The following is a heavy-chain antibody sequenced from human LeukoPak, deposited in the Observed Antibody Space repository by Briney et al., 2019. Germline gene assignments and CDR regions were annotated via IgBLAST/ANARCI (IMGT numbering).Heavy chain of an antibody. D-gene: IGHD4-11*01. CDR3: ARKGAVTAGY. Sequence: GGSLRLSCVVSGFTFSSYEMNWVRQAPGKGLEWVSYISSSGSTIYYADSVMGRFTISRDNAKNSLYLQMNSLRAEDMAVYYCARKGAVTAGYWGQGTPVTVSS. J-gene: IGHJ4*02. V-gene: IGHV3-48*03. CDR1: GFTFSSYE. CDR2: ISSSGSTI.